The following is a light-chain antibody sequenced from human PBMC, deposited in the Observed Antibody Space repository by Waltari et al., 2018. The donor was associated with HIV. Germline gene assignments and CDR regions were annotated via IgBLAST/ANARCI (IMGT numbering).Light chain of an antibody. J-gene: IGKJ1*01. CDR1: QNLLYASNNKNY. Sequence: DLVMTQFPASLAVSLGERATVNCQSSQNLLYASNNKNYLAWYQQKPGQPPKLLIYWASSRESGVPDRFSGSGSGTDFNLTISRLQAEDLAIYYCQQYYNSPPTFGQGTKVEI. CDR3: QQYYNSPPT. V-gene: IGKV4-1*01. CDR2: WAS.